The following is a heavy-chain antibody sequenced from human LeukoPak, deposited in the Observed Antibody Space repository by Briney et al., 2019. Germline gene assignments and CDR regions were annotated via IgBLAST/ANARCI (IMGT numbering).Heavy chain of an antibody. J-gene: IGHJ4*02. CDR1: GFTVSSNS. CDR2: IYSDNT. D-gene: IGHD4-23*01. Sequence: GGSLRLSCTVSGFTVSSNSMSWVRQAPGKGLEWVSFIYSDNTHYSDSVKGRFTISRDNSKNTLYLQMNSLRAEETAVYDCARRAGVYSHPYDYWGQGTLVTVSS. V-gene: IGHV3-53*01. CDR3: ARRAGVYSHPYDY.